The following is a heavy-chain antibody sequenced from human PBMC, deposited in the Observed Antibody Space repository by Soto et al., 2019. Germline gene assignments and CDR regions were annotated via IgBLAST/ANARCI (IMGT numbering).Heavy chain of an antibody. CDR2: ISAYNGNT. V-gene: IGHV1-18*04. J-gene: IGHJ6*02. D-gene: IGHD3-9*01. CDR1: GYTFTSYG. Sequence: QVQLVQSGAEVKKPGASVKVSCKASGYTFTSYGISWVRQAPGQGLEWMGWISAYNGNTNYAQKLQGRVTMTTDTSPSPAYMALRRLRSDDTAVYYCASPSEPGDNILTGHQNDYYGMDVWGQGTTVTVSS. CDR3: ASPSEPGDNILTGHQNDYYGMDV.